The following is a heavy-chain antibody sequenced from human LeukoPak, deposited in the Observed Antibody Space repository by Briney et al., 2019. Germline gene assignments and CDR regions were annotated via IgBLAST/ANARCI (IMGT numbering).Heavy chain of an antibody. Sequence: GGSLRLSCAASGFTFSRYAMHWVRQAPGKGLEYVSAISSNGGSTYYADSVKGRFTISRGNSKNTLYLQMGNLRAEDMAVYYCARTSGSFYDYWGQGTLVTVSS. CDR3: ARTSGSFYDY. J-gene: IGHJ4*02. CDR2: ISSNGGST. V-gene: IGHV3-64*02. D-gene: IGHD3-10*01. CDR1: GFTFSRYA.